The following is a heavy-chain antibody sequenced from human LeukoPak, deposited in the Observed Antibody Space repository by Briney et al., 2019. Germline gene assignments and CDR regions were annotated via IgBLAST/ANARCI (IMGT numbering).Heavy chain of an antibody. V-gene: IGHV3-23*01. CDR3: AKGPRTVRFGDRHKGIFDY. CDR1: GFTFDDYG. D-gene: IGHD3-10*01. J-gene: IGHJ4*02. CDR2: ISGSGGRT. Sequence: GGSLRLSCAASGFTFDDYGMSWVRQAPGKGLEWVSDISGSGGRTYYVDSVKGRFTISRDNGKNMLYLQMNSLRAEDAAVYYCAKGPRTVRFGDRHKGIFDYWGQGTLVTVSS.